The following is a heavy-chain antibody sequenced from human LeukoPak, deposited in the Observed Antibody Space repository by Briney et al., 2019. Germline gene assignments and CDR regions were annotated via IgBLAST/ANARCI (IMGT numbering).Heavy chain of an antibody. Sequence: PSETLSLTCTVSGGSISSSSHYWGWIRRPPGKGLEWIGSIYYSGSTYYNPSLKSRVTISVDTSKNQFSLKLSSVTAADTAVYYCARDDSDYDDAFLIWGQGTMVSVSS. V-gene: IGHV4-39*02. CDR1: GGSISSSSHY. D-gene: IGHD5-12*01. CDR3: ARDDSDYDDAFLI. CDR2: IYYSGST. J-gene: IGHJ3*02.